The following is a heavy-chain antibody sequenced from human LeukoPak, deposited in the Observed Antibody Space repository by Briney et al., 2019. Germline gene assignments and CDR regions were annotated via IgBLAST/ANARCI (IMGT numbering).Heavy chain of an antibody. CDR1: GGSISSYY. CDR2: IYYSGST. Sequence: PSETLSLTCTVSGGSISSYYWSWIRQPPGKGLEWIGYIYYSGSTNYNPSLKSRVTISVDTSKNQFSLKLSSVTAADTAVYYCARASGWFGGGAFDIWGQGTMVTVSS. J-gene: IGHJ3*02. CDR3: ARASGWFGGGAFDI. V-gene: IGHV4-59*01. D-gene: IGHD6-19*01.